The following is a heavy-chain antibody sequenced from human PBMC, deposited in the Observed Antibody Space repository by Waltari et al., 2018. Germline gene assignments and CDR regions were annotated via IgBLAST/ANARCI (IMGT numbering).Heavy chain of an antibody. D-gene: IGHD3-3*01. CDR1: GFTFSSYG. V-gene: IGHV3-30*02. Sequence: QVQLVESGGGVVQPGGSLRLSCAASGFTFSSYGMHWVRQAPGTGLEWVAFIRYDGSNKYYADSVKGRFTISRDNSKNTLYLQMNSLRAEDTAVYYCAKNGVDFWSGYYQVNYMDVWGKGTTVTVSS. CDR2: IRYDGSNK. CDR3: AKNGVDFWSGYYQVNYMDV. J-gene: IGHJ6*03.